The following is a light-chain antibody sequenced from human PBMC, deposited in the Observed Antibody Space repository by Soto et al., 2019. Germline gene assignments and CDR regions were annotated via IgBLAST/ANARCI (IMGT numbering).Light chain of an antibody. J-gene: IGLJ1*01. V-gene: IGLV2-14*03. Sequence: QAVLTQPASVSGSPGQSITISCTGTSSDVGGYNYVSWYQHHPGKAPKLMIYDVSNRPSGVSNRFSGSKSGNTASLTISGLQAEDEADYYCSSYTSSSTRVFGTGTKVPV. CDR3: SSYTSSSTRV. CDR1: SSDVGGYNY. CDR2: DVS.